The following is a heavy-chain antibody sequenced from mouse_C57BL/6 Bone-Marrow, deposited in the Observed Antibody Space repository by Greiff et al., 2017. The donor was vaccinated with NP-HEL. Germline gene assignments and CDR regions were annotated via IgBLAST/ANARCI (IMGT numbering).Heavy chain of an antibody. J-gene: IGHJ2*01. CDR3: ARHDGYYYFDD. CDR1: GFTFSSYG. D-gene: IGHD2-3*01. Sequence: EVQVVESGGDLVKPGGSLKLSCAASGFTFSSYGMSWVRQTPDKRLEWVATISSGGSYTYYPDSVKGRFTISRDNAKNTLYLQMSSLKSEDTAMYYCARHDGYYYFDDWGKGTTLTVSS. V-gene: IGHV5-6*01. CDR2: ISSGGSYT.